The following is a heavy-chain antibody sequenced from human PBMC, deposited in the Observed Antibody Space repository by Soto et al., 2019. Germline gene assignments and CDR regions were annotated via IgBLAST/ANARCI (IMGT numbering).Heavy chain of an antibody. Sequence: GGSLRLSCAASGFTFSSYGMHWVRQAPGKGLEWVAVISYDGSNKYYADSVKGRFTISRDNSKNTLYLQMNSLRAEDTAVYYCAKGEAGATYYYYGMDVLGQGTTVTVS. CDR1: GFTFSSYG. D-gene: IGHD1-26*01. V-gene: IGHV3-30*18. CDR3: AKGEAGATYYYYGMDV. CDR2: ISYDGSNK. J-gene: IGHJ6*02.